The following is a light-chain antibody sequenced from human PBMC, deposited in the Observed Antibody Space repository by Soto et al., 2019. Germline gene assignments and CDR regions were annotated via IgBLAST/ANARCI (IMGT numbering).Light chain of an antibody. CDR2: EVS. Sequence: QSALTQPPSASGSPGQSVTISCTGASCDVVSWYQQYPGKVPNLIISEVSKRPSGVPNRFSGSKSGNTASLTVSGLQTEDEADYYCSCSDNLGVIFGGGTKLTVL. V-gene: IGLV2-8*01. J-gene: IGLJ2*01. CDR1: SCDVV. CDR3: SCSDNLGVI.